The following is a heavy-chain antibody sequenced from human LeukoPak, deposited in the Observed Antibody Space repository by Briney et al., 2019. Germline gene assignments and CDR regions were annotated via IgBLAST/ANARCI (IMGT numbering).Heavy chain of an antibody. CDR1: GGSIRSNY. CDR3: ARTLDKDSSSAPYYYYMDV. CDR2: IYSSGNT. Sequence: SETLSLTCTVSGGSIRSNYWSWIRQSAGKGLEWIGGIYSSGNTNYNPSFESRVTMSVDTSKNQLSLKLKSVTAADTAVYYCARTLDKDSSSAPYYYYMDVWGKGTTVTVSS. V-gene: IGHV4-4*07. J-gene: IGHJ6*03. D-gene: IGHD6-13*01.